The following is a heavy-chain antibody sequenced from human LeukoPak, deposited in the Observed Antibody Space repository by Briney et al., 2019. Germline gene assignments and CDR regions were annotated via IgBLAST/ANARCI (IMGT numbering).Heavy chain of an antibody. J-gene: IGHJ4*02. Sequence: GGSLRLSCAASGFAFSSYWMHWVRQAPGKGLMWVSRINSDGSSTSYADSVKGRFTISRDNAKNTLYLQMNSLRVEDTAVYYCARSIGNSDDWGQGTLVTVSS. D-gene: IGHD4-23*01. CDR3: ARSIGNSDD. V-gene: IGHV3-74*01. CDR1: GFAFSSYW. CDR2: INSDGSST.